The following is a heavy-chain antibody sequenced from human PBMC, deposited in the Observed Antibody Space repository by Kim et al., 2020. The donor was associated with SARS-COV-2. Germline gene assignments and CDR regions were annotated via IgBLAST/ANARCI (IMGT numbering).Heavy chain of an antibody. CDR1: GGSISSSSYY. CDR3: ARHRFGELYYYYYYGMDV. J-gene: IGHJ6*02. CDR2: IYYSGST. Sequence: SETLSLTCTVSGGSISSSSYYWGWIRQPPGKGLEWIGSIYYSGSTYYNPSLKSRVTISVDTSKNQFSLKLSSVTAADTAVYYCARHRFGELYYYYYYGMDVWGQGTTVTVSS. D-gene: IGHD3-10*01. V-gene: IGHV4-39*01.